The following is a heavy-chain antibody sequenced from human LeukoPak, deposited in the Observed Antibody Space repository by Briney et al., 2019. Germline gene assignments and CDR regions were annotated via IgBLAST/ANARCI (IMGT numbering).Heavy chain of an antibody. V-gene: IGHV4-39*01. J-gene: IGHJ4*02. Sequence: SDTLSLACTVSGGSIYSTTVYWGRIRKPPGKGLERIWSMYYGGSTYHNPFLKSRVTISVDTSNNQFSLKLTSVTAADTAVYFCARRSDSGSDDGEDYFDYWGQGTLVTVSS. CDR3: ARRSDSGSDDGEDYFDY. D-gene: IGHD1-26*01. CDR2: MYYGGST. CDR1: GGSIYSTTVY.